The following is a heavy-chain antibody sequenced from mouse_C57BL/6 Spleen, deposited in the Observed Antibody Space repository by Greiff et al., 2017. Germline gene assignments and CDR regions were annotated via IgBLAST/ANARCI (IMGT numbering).Heavy chain of an antibody. V-gene: IGHV1-64*01. D-gene: IGHD2-4*01. CDR1: GYTFTSYW. Sequence: QVQLQQPGAELVKPGASVKLSCKASGYTFTSYWMHWVKQRPGQGLEWIGMIHPNSGSTNYNEKFKSKATLTVDKSSSTAYRQLSSLTSEDSAVYYCARGRDDYDGKGFDYWGQGTTLTVSS. J-gene: IGHJ2*01. CDR3: ARGRDDYDGKGFDY. CDR2: IHPNSGST.